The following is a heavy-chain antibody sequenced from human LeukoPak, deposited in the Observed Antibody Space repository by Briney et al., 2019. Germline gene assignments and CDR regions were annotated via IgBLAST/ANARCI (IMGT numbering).Heavy chain of an antibody. V-gene: IGHV1-8*01. J-gene: IGHJ6*03. Sequence: ASVKVSCKASGYTFTSYDINWVRQATGQGLEWMGWMNPNSGNTGYAQKFQGRVTMTRNTSISTAYMELSSLRSEDTAVYYCARGPLYSGYDYYYYYYYMDVWGKGTTVTISS. CDR2: MNPNSGNT. CDR3: ARGPLYSGYDYYYYYYYMDV. D-gene: IGHD5-12*01. CDR1: GYTFTSYD.